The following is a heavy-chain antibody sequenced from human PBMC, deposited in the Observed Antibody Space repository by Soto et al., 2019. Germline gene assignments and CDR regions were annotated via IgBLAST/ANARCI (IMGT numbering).Heavy chain of an antibody. D-gene: IGHD3-22*01. Sequence: SVKVSCKASGGTFNSYYMNWVRQAPGQGLEWMGGIIPIVETPKYAQKFQGRVTITADESTNTVYMELSSLRSEDTAMYYCARLSRPNYYDTSGFFKDNWFDPWGQGTLVTVSS. CDR2: IIPIVETP. J-gene: IGHJ5*02. V-gene: IGHV1-69*13. CDR3: ARLSRPNYYDTSGFFKDNWFDP. CDR1: GGTFNSYY.